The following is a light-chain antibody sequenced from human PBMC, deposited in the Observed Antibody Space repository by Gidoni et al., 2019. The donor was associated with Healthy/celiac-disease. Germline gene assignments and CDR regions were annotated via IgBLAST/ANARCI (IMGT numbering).Light chain of an antibody. V-gene: IGKV1-5*01. CDR3: QQYNSYLGT. J-gene: IGKJ1*01. CDR1: QSTSSW. Sequence: DIQVTQSPSTLSASVGDRVTITCRASQSTSSWLAWYQQKPGKAPKLLIYDASSLESGVPSRFSGSGSGTEFTLTISSLQPDDFATYYCQQYNSYLGTFGQGTKVEIK. CDR2: DAS.